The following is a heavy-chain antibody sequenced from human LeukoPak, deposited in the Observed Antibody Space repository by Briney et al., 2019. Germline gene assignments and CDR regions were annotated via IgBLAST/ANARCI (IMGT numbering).Heavy chain of an antibody. CDR2: ISGSGGST. D-gene: IGHD3-9*01. Sequence: GGSLRLSCAASGFTFSSYAMSWVRQAPGKGLEWVSAISGSGGSTYYADSVKGRFTISRDNSKNTLYLQMNSLRAEDTAVYYCAKDRGYDILTGYHRGYFDYWGQGTLVTVSS. CDR3: AKDRGYDILTGYHRGYFDY. V-gene: IGHV3-23*01. CDR1: GFTFSSYA. J-gene: IGHJ4*02.